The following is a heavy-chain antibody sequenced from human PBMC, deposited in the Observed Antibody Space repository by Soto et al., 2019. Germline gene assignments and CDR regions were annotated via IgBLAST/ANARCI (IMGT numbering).Heavy chain of an antibody. CDR1: GGSISSSSYY. V-gene: IGHV4-39*01. D-gene: IGHD4-17*01. CDR3: ARQSGNYGDYVLPYYYYYYMDV. J-gene: IGHJ6*03. Sequence: SETLSLTCTVSGGSISSSSYYWGWIRQPPGKGLEWIGSIYYSGSTYYNPSLKSRVTISVDTSKNQFSLKLSSVTAADTAVYYCARQSGNYGDYVLPYYYYYYMDVWGKGTTVTVSS. CDR2: IYYSGST.